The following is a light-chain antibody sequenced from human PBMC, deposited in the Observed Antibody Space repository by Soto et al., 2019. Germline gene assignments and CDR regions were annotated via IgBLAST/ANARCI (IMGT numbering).Light chain of an antibody. CDR3: QQTYSGPQA. CDR2: AAS. Sequence: DIQMTQSPSSLSASVGDRVTIACRASQNISNSVNWYQQKPGKAPKFLIYAASSLQRGVPSRFSGSGSGTDFTLTISSLQPEDFATYYCQQTYSGPQAFGQGTTVEIK. CDR1: QNISNS. J-gene: IGKJ1*01. V-gene: IGKV1-39*01.